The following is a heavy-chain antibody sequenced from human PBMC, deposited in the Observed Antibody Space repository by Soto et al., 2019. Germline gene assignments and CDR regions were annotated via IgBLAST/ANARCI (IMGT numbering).Heavy chain of an antibody. J-gene: IGHJ3*02. V-gene: IGHV3-21*01. CDR3: ARDGPYSSGWYSAFDI. D-gene: IGHD6-19*01. Sequence: PVGSLRLSCAASGFTFSSYSMNWVRQAPGKGLEWVSAISSSSSYIYYADSVKGRFTISRDNAKNSLYLQMNSLRAEDTAVYYCARDGPYSSGWYSAFDIWGQGTMVTVSS. CDR1: GFTFSSYS. CDR2: ISSSSSYI.